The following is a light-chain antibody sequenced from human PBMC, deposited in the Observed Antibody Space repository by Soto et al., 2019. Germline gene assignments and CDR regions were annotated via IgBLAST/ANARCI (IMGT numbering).Light chain of an antibody. CDR2: GAS. J-gene: IGKJ1*01. CDR1: QTISNW. Sequence: DIQMSQSPSTLSASVGDRVTITCRASQTISNWLAWYQQRPGKAPRLLIYGASNLESGAPSRFSGSGSGTEFTNTISSLQPDDFATYYCQKYNTSSRVFGPGTKVDIK. CDR3: QKYNTSSRV. V-gene: IGKV1-5*01.